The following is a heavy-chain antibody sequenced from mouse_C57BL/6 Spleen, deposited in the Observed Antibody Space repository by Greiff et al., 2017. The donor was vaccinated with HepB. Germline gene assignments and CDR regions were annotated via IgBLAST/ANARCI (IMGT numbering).Heavy chain of an antibody. J-gene: IGHJ3*02. Sequence: EVKLQESGGGLVQPGGSMKLSCVASGFTFSNYWMNWVRQSPEKGLEWVAQIRLKSDNYATHYAESVKGRFTISRDDSKSSVYLQMNNLRAEDTGIYYCTGGIYYGYWGQGTLVTVSA. CDR2: IRLKSDNYAT. CDR3: TGGIYYGY. CDR1: GFTFSNYW. D-gene: IGHD2-1*01. V-gene: IGHV6-3*01.